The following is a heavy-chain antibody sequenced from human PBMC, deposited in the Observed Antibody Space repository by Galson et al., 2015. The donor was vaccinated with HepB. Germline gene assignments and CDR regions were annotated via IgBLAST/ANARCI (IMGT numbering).Heavy chain of an antibody. J-gene: IGHJ4*02. CDR3: AKESDFYETGGYTDY. V-gene: IGHV3-23*01. CDR1: RFTFSNYA. CDR2: ISGSGGAT. Sequence: SLRLSCAASRFTFSNYAMNWVRQAPGKGLEWVSSISGSGGATFYADSVKGRFTISRDNSKNTLYLQMNSLRAEDTALYYCAKESDFYETGGYTDYWGQGTLVTVSS. D-gene: IGHD3-22*01.